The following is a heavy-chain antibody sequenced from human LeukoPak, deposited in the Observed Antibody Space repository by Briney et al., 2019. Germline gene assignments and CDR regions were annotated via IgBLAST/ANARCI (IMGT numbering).Heavy chain of an antibody. J-gene: IGHJ4*02. CDR1: GFTFSNYA. CDR2: ISGSGGST. D-gene: IGHD6-13*01. V-gene: IGHV3-23*01. Sequence: GGTLRLSCAASGFTFSNYAMSWVRQAPGKGLEWVSAISGSGGSTYYAYSVKGRFTISRDNSKNTLYLQMNSLRGEDTAIYYCAKEGISAPASYWGQGTLVTVSS. CDR3: AKEGISAPASY.